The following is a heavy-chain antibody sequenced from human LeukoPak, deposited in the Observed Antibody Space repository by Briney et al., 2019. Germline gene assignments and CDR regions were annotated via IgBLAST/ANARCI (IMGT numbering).Heavy chain of an antibody. D-gene: IGHD3-16*01. Sequence: ASVKVSCKVSGGTFNTHAISWVRQAPGQGLEWMGGIIPVFGTPDYAQKFQDRVTITADRSTKTVYMELSSLQAEDTAFYYCARNWGLQYPPHYFFDYWGQGTLVTVSS. CDR2: IIPVFGTP. CDR1: GGTFNTHA. J-gene: IGHJ4*02. V-gene: IGHV1-69*06. CDR3: ARNWGLQYPPHYFFDY.